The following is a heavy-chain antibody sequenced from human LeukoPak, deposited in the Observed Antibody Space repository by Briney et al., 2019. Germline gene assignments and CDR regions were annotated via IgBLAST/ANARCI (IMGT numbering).Heavy chain of an antibody. CDR1: GGSISSNSYY. J-gene: IGHJ6*03. Sequence: PSETLSLTCTVSGGSISSNSYYWGWIRQPPGKGLEWIGNIYYSGSTYYNPSLKSRVTISVDTSKNQFSLKVSSVTAADTAVYYCAKTRDDILTGHYHYYYMDVWGKGTTVTVSS. CDR2: IYYSGST. D-gene: IGHD3-9*01. CDR3: AKTRDDILTGHYHYYYMDV. V-gene: IGHV4-39*07.